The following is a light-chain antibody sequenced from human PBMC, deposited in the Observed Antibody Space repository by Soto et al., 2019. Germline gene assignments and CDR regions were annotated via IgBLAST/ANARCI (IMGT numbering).Light chain of an antibody. V-gene: IGKV3-11*01. CDR3: QQRSNWPST. Sequence: EIVLTQSPATLSLSPGDRATLSCRASQSVRSYLAWYQQKPGQAPRLLLYDASNRATGIPARFSGSGSGPDFTLTLTSLVPADFAVYYCQQRSNWPSTLGGGTTVELK. J-gene: IGKJ4*01. CDR1: QSVRSY. CDR2: DAS.